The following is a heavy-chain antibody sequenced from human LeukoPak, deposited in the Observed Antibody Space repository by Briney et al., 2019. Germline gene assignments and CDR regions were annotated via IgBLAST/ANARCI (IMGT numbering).Heavy chain of an antibody. CDR3: ARDGYYYDSSGYYLDFDY. J-gene: IGHJ4*02. V-gene: IGHV3-74*01. CDR1: GFTFSSYW. Sequence: GGSLRLSCAASGFTFSSYWMHWVRHAPGKGLVWVSRINSDGSSTSYADSVKGRFTISRDNAKNTLYLQMNSLRAEDTAVYYCARDGYYYDSSGYYLDFDYWGQGTLVTVSS. D-gene: IGHD3-22*01. CDR2: INSDGSST.